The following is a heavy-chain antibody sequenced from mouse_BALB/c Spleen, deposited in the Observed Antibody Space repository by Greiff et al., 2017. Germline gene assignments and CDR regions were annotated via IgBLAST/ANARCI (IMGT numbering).Heavy chain of an antibody. V-gene: IGHV1S34*01. J-gene: IGHJ2*01. Sequence: LVKTGASVKISCKASGYSFTGYYMHWVKQSHGKSLEWIGYISCYNGATSYNQKFKGKATFTVDTSSSTAYRQFNSLTSEDSAVYYCARASPGNQYYFDYWGQGTTLTVSS. CDR3: ARASPGNQYYFDY. CDR1: GYSFTGYY. CDR2: ISCYNGAT. D-gene: IGHD2-1*01.